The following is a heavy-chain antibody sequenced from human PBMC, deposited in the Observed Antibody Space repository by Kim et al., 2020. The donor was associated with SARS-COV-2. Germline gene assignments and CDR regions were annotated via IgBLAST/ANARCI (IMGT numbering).Heavy chain of an antibody. CDR3: AKDMSSGYFSYYYYYGMHV. D-gene: IGHD3-3*01. Sequence: GGSLRLSCAASGFTFDDYAMHWVRQAPGKGLEWVSLISGDGGSTYYADSVKGRFTISRDNSKNSLYLQMNSLRTEDTALYYCAKDMSSGYFSYYYYYGMHVWGQGTTVTVSS. J-gene: IGHJ6*02. CDR2: ISGDGGST. V-gene: IGHV3-43*02. CDR1: GFTFDDYA.